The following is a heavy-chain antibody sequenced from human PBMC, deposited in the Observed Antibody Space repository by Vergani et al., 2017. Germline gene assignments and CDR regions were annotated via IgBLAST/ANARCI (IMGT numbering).Heavy chain of an antibody. CDR1: GFTFSSYG. D-gene: IGHD3-3*01. CDR3: ARDSVLRFLEWLPHAFDI. V-gene: IGHV3-33*01. CDR2: IWYDGSNE. Sequence: QVQLVESGGGVVQPGRSLRLSCAASGFTFSSYGMHWVRQAPGKGLEWVAVIWYDGSNEYYADSVKGRFTISRDSSTSTLYLHMNSLRAEDTAVYYCARDSVLRFLEWLPHAFDIWGQGTMVTVSS. J-gene: IGHJ3*02.